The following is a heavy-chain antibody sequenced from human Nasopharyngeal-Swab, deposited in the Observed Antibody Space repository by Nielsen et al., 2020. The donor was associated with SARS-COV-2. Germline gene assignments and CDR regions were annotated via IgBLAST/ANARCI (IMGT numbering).Heavy chain of an antibody. D-gene: IGHD4-17*01. J-gene: IGHJ4*02. V-gene: IGHV7-4-1*02. CDR3: AREPLPGYGDYGY. CDR2: INTNTGNP. Sequence: WVRQAPGQGLEWMGRINTNTGNPTYAQGFTGRFVFSLDTSVSTAYLQISSLKAEDTAVYYCAREPLPGYGDYGYWGQGTLVTVSS.